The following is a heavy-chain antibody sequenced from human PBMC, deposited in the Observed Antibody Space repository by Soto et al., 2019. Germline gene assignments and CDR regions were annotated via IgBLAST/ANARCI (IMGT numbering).Heavy chain of an antibody. Sequence: QVQLQESGPGLVKPSGTLSLTCAVSGGSITSSNWWSWVRQPPGKGLEWVGEIYPSGSTNYNPSLKGRVTISVDKSKNQFSLKLSSVTAPDTAVYYCAREPGELYFYYSSQGTLVTVSS. CDR2: IYPSGST. CDR3: AREPGELYFYY. CDR1: GGSITSSNW. D-gene: IGHD1-26*01. V-gene: IGHV4-4*02. J-gene: IGHJ4*02.